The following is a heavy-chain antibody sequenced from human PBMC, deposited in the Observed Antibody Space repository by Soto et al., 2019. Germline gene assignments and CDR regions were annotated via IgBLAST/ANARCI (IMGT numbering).Heavy chain of an antibody. Sequence: QVQLVQSGAEVKKPGASVKVSCKASGYTFTSYGISWVRQAPGQGLEWMGWISAYNGNTNYAQKLQGRVTMTTDTSTSTAYMELRSLRSDDTAVYYCARDKRVGSTELERPRYYYYGMDVWGQGTTVTVSS. V-gene: IGHV1-18*01. CDR3: ARDKRVGSTELERPRYYYYGMDV. CDR2: ISAYNGNT. D-gene: IGHD1-1*01. J-gene: IGHJ6*02. CDR1: GYTFTSYG.